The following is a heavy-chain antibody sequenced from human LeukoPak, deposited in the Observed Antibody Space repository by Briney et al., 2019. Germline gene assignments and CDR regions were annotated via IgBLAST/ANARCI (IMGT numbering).Heavy chain of an antibody. CDR1: GFTFSHAW. J-gene: IGHJ4*02. Sequence: PGGSLRLSCAASGFTFSHAWMSWVRQAPGKGLEWVGRIKSKTNGEKTDYAAPVKGRFTISRDDSKNTLYLQMNSLRAEDTAVYYCAREWALGNSGSLRPFDYWGQGTLVTVSS. D-gene: IGHD1-26*01. V-gene: IGHV3-15*01. CDR3: AREWALGNSGSLRPFDY. CDR2: IKSKTNGEKT.